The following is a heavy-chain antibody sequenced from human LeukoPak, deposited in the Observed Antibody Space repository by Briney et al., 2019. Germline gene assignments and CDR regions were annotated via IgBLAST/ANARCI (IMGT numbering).Heavy chain of an antibody. J-gene: IGHJ4*02. CDR3: AKTLYSSSSGGADY. V-gene: IGHV3-23*01. CDR2: ISGSGGNT. D-gene: IGHD6-6*01. CDR1: GFTFSSYA. Sequence: RGSLRLSCAASGFTFSSYAMSWVRQAPGEGLEWVSAISGSGGNTYYADSVKGRFTISRDNSKNALYLQMNSLRAEDTAVYYCAKTLYSSSSGGADYWGQGTLVTVSS.